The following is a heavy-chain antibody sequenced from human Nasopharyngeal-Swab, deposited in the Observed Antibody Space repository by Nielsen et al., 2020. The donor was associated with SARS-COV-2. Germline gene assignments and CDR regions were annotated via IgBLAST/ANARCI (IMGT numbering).Heavy chain of an antibody. J-gene: IGHJ3*02. V-gene: IGHV4-59*13. CDR1: GGSISSYY. Sequence: SETLSLTGRVPGGSISSYYWSWIRQPPGKGREWIGYIYYSGSTNYKPSLKSRVTISVDTSKNQFSLKLSSVTAADTAVYYCARLAYCGGDCYPRSAFDIWGQGTMVTVSS. D-gene: IGHD2-21*02. CDR3: ARLAYCGGDCYPRSAFDI. CDR2: IYYSGST.